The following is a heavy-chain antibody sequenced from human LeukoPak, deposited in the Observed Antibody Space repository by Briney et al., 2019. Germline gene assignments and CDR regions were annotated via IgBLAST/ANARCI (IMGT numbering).Heavy chain of an antibody. CDR3: ASLDY. V-gene: IGHV4-59*01. Sequence: SETLSLTCTVSGVSFSSYYWSWLRQPPGKGLEWIGYIYYNGTPNYNPSLKRRVTMSVDTSRNRFSLKLTSVTAADTAVYYCASLDYWGQGTLVTVSS. CDR2: IYYNGTP. J-gene: IGHJ4*02. CDR1: GVSFSSYY.